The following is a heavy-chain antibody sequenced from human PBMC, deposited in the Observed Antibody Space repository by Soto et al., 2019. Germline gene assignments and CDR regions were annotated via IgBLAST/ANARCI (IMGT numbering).Heavy chain of an antibody. CDR2: IYYSGST. Sequence: SETLSLTCTVSGGSISSYYWSWIRQPPGKGLEWIGYIYYSGSTNYNPSLKSRVTISVDTSKNQFSLKLSSVTAADTAVYYCVSGRYSGYDSAGSFDYWGQGTLVTVSS. D-gene: IGHD5-12*01. CDR3: VSGRYSGYDSAGSFDY. V-gene: IGHV4-59*08. CDR1: GGSISSYY. J-gene: IGHJ4*02.